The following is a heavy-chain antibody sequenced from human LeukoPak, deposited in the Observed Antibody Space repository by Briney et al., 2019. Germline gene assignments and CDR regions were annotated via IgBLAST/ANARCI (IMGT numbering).Heavy chain of an antibody. V-gene: IGHV1-18*01. CDR2: ISAYNGNT. CDR3: ARDHTPHNDDILTTYYAY. D-gene: IGHD3-9*01. J-gene: IGHJ4*02. CDR1: GYTFNSYG. Sequence: ASVKVSCKASGYTFNSYGISWVRQAPGQGLEWMGWISAYNGNTDYAQKFQGRVTMPTDTSTTTAYMVLRSLRSEDTAVPYCARDHTPHNDDILTTYYAYWGQGTLVTVSS.